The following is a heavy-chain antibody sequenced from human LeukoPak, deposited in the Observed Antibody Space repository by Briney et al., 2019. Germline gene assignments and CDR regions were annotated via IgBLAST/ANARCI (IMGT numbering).Heavy chain of an antibody. Sequence: ASVKVSCKAAGYTFTSYGISWVRQAPGQGLEWMGWISAYNGNTNYAQKLQGRVTMTTDTSTGTAYMELRSLRSEDTAVYYCATRRYQLLFHWFDPWGQGTLVTVSS. CDR2: ISAYNGNT. CDR3: ATRRYQLLFHWFDP. V-gene: IGHV1-18*01. J-gene: IGHJ5*02. D-gene: IGHD2-2*01. CDR1: GYTFTSYG.